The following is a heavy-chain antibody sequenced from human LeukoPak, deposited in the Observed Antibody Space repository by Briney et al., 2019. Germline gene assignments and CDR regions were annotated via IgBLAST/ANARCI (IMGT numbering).Heavy chain of an antibody. D-gene: IGHD6-19*01. CDR3: AKVLGSSGWEYFDY. Sequence: PGGSLRLSCAASGFTFSSYAMNWVRQAPGKGLEWVSTISCSGSSTYYADSVNGRFTISRDNSKNALYLQMNSLRAEDTGVYYCAKVLGSSGWEYFDYWGQGTLVTVSS. CDR1: GFTFSSYA. V-gene: IGHV3-23*01. J-gene: IGHJ4*02. CDR2: ISCSGSST.